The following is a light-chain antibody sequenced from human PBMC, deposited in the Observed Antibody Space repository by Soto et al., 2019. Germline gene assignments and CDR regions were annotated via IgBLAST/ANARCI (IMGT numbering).Light chain of an antibody. CDR2: AAS. Sequence: DIQMTQSPSSLSASVRDRVTITCRASQGISNYLAWYQQKPGKVPKLLIYAASTLQSGVPSRFSGSGAGTDFTLTISSMEPEDVATYYWQKYNSTPWTFGQGTKVEIK. J-gene: IGKJ1*01. CDR3: QKYNSTPWT. CDR1: QGISNY. V-gene: IGKV1-27*01.